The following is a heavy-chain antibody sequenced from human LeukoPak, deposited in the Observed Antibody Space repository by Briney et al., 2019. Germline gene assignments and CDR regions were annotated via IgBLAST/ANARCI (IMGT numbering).Heavy chain of an antibody. CDR3: ARDLVLVRGWGVGYYYYYMDV. Sequence: GASVKVSCEASGYTFTGYYMHWVRQAPGQGLEWMGWINPNSGGTNYAQKFQGRVTMTRDTSISTAYMELSRLRSDDTAVYYCARDLVLVRGWGVGYYYYYMDVWGKGTTVTISS. CDR2: INPNSGGT. J-gene: IGHJ6*03. D-gene: IGHD3-10*01. CDR1: GYTFTGYY. V-gene: IGHV1-2*02.